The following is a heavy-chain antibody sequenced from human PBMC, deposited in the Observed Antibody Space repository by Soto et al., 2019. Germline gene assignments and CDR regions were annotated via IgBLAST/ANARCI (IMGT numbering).Heavy chain of an antibody. CDR1: GYTFTSYY. J-gene: IGHJ6*03. CDR2: INPSGGST. Sequence: GASVKVSCKASGYTFTSYYMHWVRQAPGQGLEWMGIINPSGGSTSYAQKFQGRVTMTRDTSTSTVYMELSSLRSEDTAVYYCARRVGNYYDFWSGSIGREKGYYYYMDVWGKGTTVTVSS. V-gene: IGHV1-46*03. CDR3: ARRVGNYYDFWSGSIGREKGYYYYMDV. D-gene: IGHD3-3*01.